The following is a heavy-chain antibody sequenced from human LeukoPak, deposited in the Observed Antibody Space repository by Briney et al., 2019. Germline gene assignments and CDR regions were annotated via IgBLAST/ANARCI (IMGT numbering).Heavy chain of an antibody. J-gene: IGHJ6*03. CDR3: ARHSSGYYYYYYYYMDV. CDR2: INHSGST. Sequence: SETLSLTCAVYGGSFSSYYWSWIRQPPGKGLEWIGEINHSGSTNYNPSLKSRVTISVDTSKNQFSLKLSSVTAADTAVYYCARHSSGYYYYYYYYMDVWGKGTTVTVSS. D-gene: IGHD3-22*01. CDR1: GGSFSSYY. V-gene: IGHV4-34*01.